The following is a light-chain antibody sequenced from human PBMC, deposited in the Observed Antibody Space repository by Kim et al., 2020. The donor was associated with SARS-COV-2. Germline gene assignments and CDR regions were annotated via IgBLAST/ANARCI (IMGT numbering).Light chain of an antibody. V-gene: IGKV3-15*01. Sequence: SPGERARLSCRASQSVSSDLAWYQQKPGQAPRLLIYGASTRATGIPAKFSGSGSGTEFTLTVTSLQSEDFAVYYCQQYNTWPFTFGPGTKVDIK. CDR2: GAS. CDR3: QQYNTWPFT. CDR1: QSVSSD. J-gene: IGKJ3*01.